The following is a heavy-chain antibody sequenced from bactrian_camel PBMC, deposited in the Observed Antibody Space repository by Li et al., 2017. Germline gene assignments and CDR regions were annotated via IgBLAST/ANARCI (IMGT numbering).Heavy chain of an antibody. V-gene: IGHV3S45*01. D-gene: IGHD7*01. CDR1: GHSRGSNC. J-gene: IGHJ4*01. CDR3: AAASSGGTYNCGGLPRYRYDS. CDR2: IRRDGGET. Sequence: HVQLVESGGGSVQAGGSLRLSCKVSGHSRGSNCVGWYRLPPGRAPAEREGIAAIRRDGGETWYADSVKGRFTISQDNAKNTVYLQMNSLKPEDTAMYYCAAASSGGTYNCGGLPRYRYDSWGQGTQVTVS.